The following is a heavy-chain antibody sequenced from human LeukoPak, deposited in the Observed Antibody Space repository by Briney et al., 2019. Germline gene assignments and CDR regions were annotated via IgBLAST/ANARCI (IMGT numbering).Heavy chain of an antibody. CDR3: AKVRGYCSSTSCYTPLDY. D-gene: IGHD2-2*02. V-gene: IGHV3-23*01. Sequence: GGSLRLSCAASGFTFSSYAMSWVRQAPGKGLEWVSAISGGGGSTYYADSVKGRFTISRDNSKNTLYLQMNSLRAEDTAVYYCAKVRGYCSSTSCYTPLDYWGQGTLVTVSS. CDR2: ISGGGGST. J-gene: IGHJ4*02. CDR1: GFTFSSYA.